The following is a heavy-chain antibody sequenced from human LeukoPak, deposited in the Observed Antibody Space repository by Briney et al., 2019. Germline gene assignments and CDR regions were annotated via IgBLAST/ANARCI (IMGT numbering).Heavy chain of an antibody. J-gene: IGHJ4*02. V-gene: IGHV3-21*01. CDR1: VFTFSSYS. D-gene: IGHD1-26*01. CDR3: AREEYSGSYYFDY. CDR2: ISSSSSYI. Sequence: PGWAVRLSCAASVFTFSSYSMNWVRQAPGKGLEGVSSISSSSSYIYYAYSVKGRFTISRDNAKNSLYLQMNSLRAEDTAVYYCAREEYSGSYYFDYWGQGTLVTVSS.